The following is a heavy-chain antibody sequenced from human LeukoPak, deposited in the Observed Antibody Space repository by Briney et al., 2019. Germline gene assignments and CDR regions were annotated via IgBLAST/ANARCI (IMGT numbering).Heavy chain of an antibody. CDR2: ISGSGGST. Sequence: PGGSLRLSCAASGFTFSSYAMSWVRQAPGKGLEWVSAISGSGGSTYYADSVKGRFTTSRDNAKNSLYLQMNSLRAEDTALYYCAKDIFTMVRGVVDYWGQGTLVTVSS. J-gene: IGHJ4*02. V-gene: IGHV3-23*01. D-gene: IGHD3-10*01. CDR3: AKDIFTMVRGVVDY. CDR1: GFTFSSYA.